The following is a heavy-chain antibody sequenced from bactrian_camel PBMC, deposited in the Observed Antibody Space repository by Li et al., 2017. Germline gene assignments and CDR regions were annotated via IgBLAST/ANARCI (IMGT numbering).Heavy chain of an antibody. CDR1: GSIYGDAC. Sequence: HVQLVESGGGSVQAGGSLRLSCGASGSIYGDACVVWLRQAPGIERERVSQIDGFGGTTYADSVRGRFTISRDSAKNTLTLQMNSLKPEDTAMYYCKTLLRCTGRFSVRLQSYTYWGQGTQVTVS. CDR2: IDGFGGT. V-gene: IGHV3S26*01. D-gene: IGHD2*01. J-gene: IGHJ4*01. CDR3: KTLLRCTGRFSVRLQSYTY.